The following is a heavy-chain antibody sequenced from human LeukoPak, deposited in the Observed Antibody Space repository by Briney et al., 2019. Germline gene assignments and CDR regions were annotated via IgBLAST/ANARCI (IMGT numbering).Heavy chain of an antibody. CDR3: ATAPPLYYYGSGSYRGFDI. V-gene: IGHV1-24*01. CDR2: FDPEDGET. D-gene: IGHD3-10*01. CDR1: GYTLTELS. J-gene: IGHJ3*02. Sequence: GASVKVSCKVSGYTLTELSMHWVRQAPGKGLEWMGGFDPEDGETIYAQKFQGRVTTTEDTSTDTAYMELSSLRSEDTAVYYCATAPPLYYYGSGSYRGFDIWGQGTMVTVSS.